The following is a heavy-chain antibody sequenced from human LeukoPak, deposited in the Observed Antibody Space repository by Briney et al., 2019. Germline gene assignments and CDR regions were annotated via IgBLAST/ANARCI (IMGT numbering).Heavy chain of an antibody. CDR3: ARQRQWLGLNDY. CDR2: VHLSGRT. D-gene: IGHD6-19*01. J-gene: IGHJ4*02. Sequence: SGTLSLTCGVSGGSISTTNWWTWVRPPPGEGLEWIGEVHLSGRTHYNPSLESRVTMSVDMSENHISLRLTSVTAADTAVYYCARQRQWLGLNDYWGRGTLVIVSS. CDR1: GGSISTTNW. V-gene: IGHV4-4*02.